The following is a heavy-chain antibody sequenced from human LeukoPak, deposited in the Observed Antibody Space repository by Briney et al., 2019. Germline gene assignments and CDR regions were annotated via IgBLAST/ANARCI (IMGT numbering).Heavy chain of an antibody. CDR3: ARGYSSSWYSGTEH. V-gene: IGHV7-4-1*02. CDR1: GYTFTSYA. J-gene: IGHJ1*01. D-gene: IGHD6-13*01. CDR2: INTNTGNP. Sequence: ASVKVSCKASGYTFTSYAMNWVRQAPGQGLEWMGWINTNTGNPTYAQGFTGRFVFSLDTSVSTAYLQISSLKAEDTAVYYCARGYSSSWYSGTEHWGQGTLVTVSS.